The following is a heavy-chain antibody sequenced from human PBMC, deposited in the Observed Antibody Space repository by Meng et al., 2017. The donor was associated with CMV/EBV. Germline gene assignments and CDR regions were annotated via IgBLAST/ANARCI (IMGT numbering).Heavy chain of an antibody. Sequence: QITFKESVHPLVKPQQTLTLTCTLSGFSLSTSGVGVGWIRQPPGKALEWLALIYWDDDKRYRPSLKSRLTITKGTSKNQVVLTMTNIDPVDTATYYCAHQLRYFDWVNNWFDPWGQGTLVTVSS. CDR3: AHQLRYFDWVNNWFDP. CDR2: IYWDDDK. D-gene: IGHD3-9*01. J-gene: IGHJ5*02. V-gene: IGHV2-5*02. CDR1: GFSLSTSGVG.